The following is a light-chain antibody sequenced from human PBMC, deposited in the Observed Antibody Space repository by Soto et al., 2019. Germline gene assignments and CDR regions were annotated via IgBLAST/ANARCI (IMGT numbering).Light chain of an antibody. CDR2: DNN. Sequence: QLVLTQPPSVSGAPGQRVTISCTGSSSNIGAGYDVHWYQQLPGTAPKLLIYDNNIRPSGVPARFSGSKSATSASLAITGLQAEDEAEYFCQSYDSSLSGFYVFGTGTKLTVL. J-gene: IGLJ1*01. V-gene: IGLV1-40*01. CDR3: QSYDSSLSGFYV. CDR1: SSNIGAGYD.